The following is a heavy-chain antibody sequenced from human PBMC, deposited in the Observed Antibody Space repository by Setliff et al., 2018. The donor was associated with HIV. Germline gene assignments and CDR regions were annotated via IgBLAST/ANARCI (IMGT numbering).Heavy chain of an antibody. Sequence: GASVKVSCKASGGTFSSYVISWVRQAPGQGPEWMGGIIPMYGVTNYAKKFQGRVTITTDETTSTAYMELSSLRSEDTAVYDCARTDYGGNSGGNYFDYWGQGSLVTVSS. CDR1: GGTFSSYV. D-gene: IGHD4-17*01. J-gene: IGHJ4*02. CDR2: IIPMYGVT. CDR3: ARTDYGGNSGGNYFDY. V-gene: IGHV1-69*05.